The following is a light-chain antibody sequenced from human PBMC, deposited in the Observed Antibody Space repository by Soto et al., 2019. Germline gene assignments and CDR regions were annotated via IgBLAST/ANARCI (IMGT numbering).Light chain of an antibody. J-gene: IGKJ5*01. Sequence: LLTQTPLSLSVTPGQPASISCESRQTLLHSDGNTYLYWYLQKAGQPPQLLIYEVSKRFSGVPDRFRGSGSGTHFTLKISRVEAEDVGVYYCMRSVQPPITFGQGTLLEIK. CDR1: QTLLHSDGNTY. V-gene: IGKV2D-29*01. CDR3: MRSVQPPIT. CDR2: EVS.